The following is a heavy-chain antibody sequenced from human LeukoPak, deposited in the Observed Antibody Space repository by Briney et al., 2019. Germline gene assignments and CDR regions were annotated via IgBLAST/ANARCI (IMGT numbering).Heavy chain of an antibody. CDR2: ISGSGGST. Sequence: PGGSLRLSCAASGFTFDSYGMNWVCQAPGKGLEWVSAISGSGGSTYYADSVKGRFTISRDNSKNTLYLQMNSLRAEDTAIYYCAKKYSTGLDPWGQGTLVTVSS. D-gene: IGHD1-26*01. CDR1: GFTFDSYG. V-gene: IGHV3-23*01. J-gene: IGHJ5*02. CDR3: AKKYSTGLDP.